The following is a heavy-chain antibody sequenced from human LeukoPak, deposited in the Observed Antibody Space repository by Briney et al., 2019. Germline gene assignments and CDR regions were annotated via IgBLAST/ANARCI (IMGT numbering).Heavy chain of an antibody. CDR2: INHSGST. CDR3: ARGGGDYGDAKGFDY. V-gene: IGHV4-34*01. D-gene: IGHD4-17*01. Sequence: PSATLSLTCAVYGGSFSGYYWSWIRQPPGKGLEWIGEINHSGSTNYNPSLKSRVTISVDTSKNQFSLKLSSVTAADTAVYYCARGGGDYGDAKGFDYWGQGTLVTVSS. J-gene: IGHJ4*02. CDR1: GGSFSGYY.